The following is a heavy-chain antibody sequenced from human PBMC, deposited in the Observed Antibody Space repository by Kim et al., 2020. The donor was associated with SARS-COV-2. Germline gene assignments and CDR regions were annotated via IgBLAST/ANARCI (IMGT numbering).Heavy chain of an antibody. D-gene: IGHD3-22*01. Sequence: GGSLRLSCAASGFTFINYEMNWVRQAPGKGLEWVSYISSTGNTIYYADSVKGRFTISRDNAKNSLYLQMNSLRAEDTAVYYCARDDYTHYYDSSGYPRGNAFDIWGQGTIGPVSS. CDR3: ARDDYTHYYDSSGYPRGNAFDI. CDR2: ISSTGNTI. V-gene: IGHV3-48*03. CDR1: GFTFINYE. J-gene: IGHJ3*02.